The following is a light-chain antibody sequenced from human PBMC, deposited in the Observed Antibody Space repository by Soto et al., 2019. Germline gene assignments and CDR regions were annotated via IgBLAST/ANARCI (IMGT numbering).Light chain of an antibody. J-gene: IGLJ1*01. V-gene: IGLV2-23*02. CDR3: YSFTGISTSLFV. Sequence: QSVLPQPASLSGSPGQSITISCTGSSRDIGTSNLVSWCQQYPGKAPKLIIYEVTKRPSGISYRFSGSKSGNTASLTISGLQPEDEATYYCYSFTGISTSLFVFGTG. CDR1: SRDIGTSNL. CDR2: EVT.